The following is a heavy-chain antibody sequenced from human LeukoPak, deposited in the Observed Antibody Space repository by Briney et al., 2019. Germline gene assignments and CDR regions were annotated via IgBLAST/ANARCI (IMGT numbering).Heavy chain of an antibody. V-gene: IGHV3-23*01. CDR3: AKQARYGTSGIDY. D-gene: IGHD2-8*01. CDR2: ISGSGGST. Sequence: PGGSLRLSCAASGFTFSNAWMSWVRQAPGKGLEWVSDISGSGGSTYYANSVKGRFTISRDNSKNTLYLQMNSLRAEDTAVYYCAKQARYGTSGIDYWGQGTLVTVSS. J-gene: IGHJ4*02. CDR1: GFTFSNAW.